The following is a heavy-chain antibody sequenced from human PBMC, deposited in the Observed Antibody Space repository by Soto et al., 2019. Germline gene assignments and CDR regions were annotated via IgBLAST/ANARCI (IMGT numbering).Heavy chain of an antibody. CDR3: ARVYDSSGYYIDGFDY. D-gene: IGHD3-22*01. CDR1: GYTFTSYA. J-gene: IGHJ4*02. V-gene: IGHV1-3*01. Sequence: QVQLVQSGAEVKKPGASVKVSCKASGYTFTSYAMHWVRQAPGQRLEWMGWINAGNGNTKYSQKFQGRVTITRDTSASTADMELSSLRSEDTAVYYCARVYDSSGYYIDGFDYWGQGTLVTVSS. CDR2: INAGNGNT.